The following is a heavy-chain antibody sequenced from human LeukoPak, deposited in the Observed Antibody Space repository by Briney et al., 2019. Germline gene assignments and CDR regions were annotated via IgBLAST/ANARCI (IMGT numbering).Heavy chain of an antibody. CDR2: ITCKTDGGKS. V-gene: IGHV3-15*01. Sequence: GGSLRLSCAASGFTFSNAWMRWVRQAPGKGLEWVGRITCKTDGGKSAYAALVKGRFTISRDDSKYTLYLQMNSLKTEDTAVYYCSCTIFGVVIRLGDYYYGMDVWGQGTTVTVSS. D-gene: IGHD3-3*01. J-gene: IGHJ6*02. CDR1: GFTFSNAW. CDR3: SCTIFGVVIRLGDYYYGMDV.